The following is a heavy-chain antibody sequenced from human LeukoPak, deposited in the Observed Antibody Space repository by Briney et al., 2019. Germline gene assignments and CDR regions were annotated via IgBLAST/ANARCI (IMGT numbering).Heavy chain of an antibody. CDR3: ARYIVSYPHDAFDI. CDR1: GASISSGTYY. CDR2: IYSSGST. D-gene: IGHD1-26*01. V-gene: IGHV4-61*02. Sequence: SETLSLTCTVSGASISSGTYYWGWIRQPAGKGLEWIGRIYSSGSTNYNPSLKSRVAMSVDTSKKQFSLKLSSVTAADTALYYCARYIVSYPHDAFDIWGQGTMVTVSS. J-gene: IGHJ3*02.